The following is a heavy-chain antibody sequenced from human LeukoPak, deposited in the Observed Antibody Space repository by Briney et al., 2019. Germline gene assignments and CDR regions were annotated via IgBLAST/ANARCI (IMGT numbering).Heavy chain of an antibody. J-gene: IGHJ6*03. CDR3: ARHFRKDYPDSGSSQYFHYIDV. D-gene: IGHD3-10*01. Sequence: SGTLPLTCAVSGGSMSDHYWSWIRQTPGTTLEWIGYIYATGNTNYSPSLKGRVTISLDTSKNQFSLRLRSVTAADTALYYCARHFRKDYPDSGSSQYFHYIDVWGKGTTVTVSS. CDR2: IYATGNT. V-gene: IGHV4-4*09. CDR1: GGSMSDHY.